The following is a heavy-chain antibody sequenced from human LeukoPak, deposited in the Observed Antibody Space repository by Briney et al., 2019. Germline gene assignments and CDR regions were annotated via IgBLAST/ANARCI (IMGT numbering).Heavy chain of an antibody. Sequence: PGGSLRLSCAASGLTLSTYDIHWVRQTTGEGLEWISAIGAAGDTYYSDSVQGRFTISRENGKNSLFLQMNSLRAGETAMYFCARGHGIWSGSRLSNAFDIWGQGTMGTVSS. V-gene: IGHV3-13*04. CDR1: GLTLSTYD. J-gene: IGHJ3*02. D-gene: IGHD3-3*01. CDR3: ARGHGIWSGSRLSNAFDI. CDR2: IGAAGDT.